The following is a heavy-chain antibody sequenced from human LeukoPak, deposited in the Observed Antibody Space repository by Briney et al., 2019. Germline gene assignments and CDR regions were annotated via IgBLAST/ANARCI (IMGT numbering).Heavy chain of an antibody. J-gene: IGHJ6*03. CDR1: GFTFSSYA. V-gene: IGHV3-48*01. Sequence: SGGSLRLSCAASGFTFSSYAMNWVRQAPGKGLEWVSYISSSSSTIYYADSVKGRFTISRDNAKNSLYLQMNSLRAEDTAVYYCARRYCSSSSCYSYYYYYMDVWGKGTTVTVSS. CDR2: ISSSSSTI. CDR3: ARRYCSSSSCYSYYYYYMDV. D-gene: IGHD2-2*01.